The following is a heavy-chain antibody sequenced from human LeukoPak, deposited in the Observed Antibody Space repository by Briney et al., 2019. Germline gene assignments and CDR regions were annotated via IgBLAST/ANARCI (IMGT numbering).Heavy chain of an antibody. Sequence: PSETLSLTCTVSGGSISSYYWSWIRQPPGKGLEWIGYIYYSGSTNYNPSLKSRVTISVDTSKNQFSLKLSSVAAADTAVYYCARRPYSRLGGFDYWGQGTLVTVSS. CDR3: ARRPYSRLGGFDY. D-gene: IGHD6-13*01. CDR2: IYYSGST. V-gene: IGHV4-59*08. J-gene: IGHJ4*02. CDR1: GGSISSYY.